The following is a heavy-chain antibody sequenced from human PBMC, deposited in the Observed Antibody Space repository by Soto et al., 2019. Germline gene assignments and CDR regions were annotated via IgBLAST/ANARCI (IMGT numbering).Heavy chain of an antibody. CDR3: ARERGVAVAGNNWFDP. V-gene: IGHV1-69*13. CDR1: GGTFSSYA. Sequence: SVKVSCEASGGTFSSYAISWVRQAPVQGLEWMGGIIPIFGTANYAQKFQGRVTITADESTSTAYMELSSLRSEDTAVYYCARERGVAVAGNNWFDPWGQGTLVTVSS. D-gene: IGHD6-19*01. CDR2: IIPIFGTA. J-gene: IGHJ5*02.